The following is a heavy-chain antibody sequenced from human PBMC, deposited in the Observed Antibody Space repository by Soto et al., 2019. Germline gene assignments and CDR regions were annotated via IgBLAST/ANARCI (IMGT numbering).Heavy chain of an antibody. Sequence: EVQLLESGGGLVQPGGSLRLSCAASGFTFSSYAMSWVRQAPGKGLEWVSAISGSGGSTYYADSVKGRFTISRDNSKNTLFLQMNSLRAEDTAVIYCGKGVLRDLGGGSYFDYWGQGTLVTVSS. D-gene: IGHD3-16*01. CDR3: GKGVLRDLGGGSYFDY. CDR1: GFTFSSYA. J-gene: IGHJ4*02. CDR2: ISGSGGST. V-gene: IGHV3-23*01.